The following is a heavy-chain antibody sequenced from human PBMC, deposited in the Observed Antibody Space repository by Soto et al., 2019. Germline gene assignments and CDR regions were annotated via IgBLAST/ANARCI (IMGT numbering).Heavy chain of an antibody. CDR2: ISYYGTNE. J-gene: IGHJ4*02. V-gene: IGHV3-30*18. D-gene: IGHD1-26*01. CDR1: GFTFVGYG. Sequence: SLRLSCEASGFTFVGYGIRCVRHSAGKGREWVAVISYYGTNEYYEDSVKGRFTISRDNSKNTLYLQMNSLRIEDTAVYFCAKEDPSGRYSLDYWGQGSQVTVSS. CDR3: AKEDPSGRYSLDY.